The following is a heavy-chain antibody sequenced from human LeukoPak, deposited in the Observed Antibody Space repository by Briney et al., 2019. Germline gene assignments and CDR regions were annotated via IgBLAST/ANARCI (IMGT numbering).Heavy chain of an antibody. CDR2: ISGDGGTT. CDR1: GFTFSSYW. Sequence: GGSLRLSCAASGFTFSSYWMHWVRQAPGKGLEWVSVISGDGGTTYYADSVKGRFTISRDNSKNTLYLQMDSLRAGDTAVYYRAKDNSYSGSVYWGQGTLVTVSS. V-gene: IGHV3-23*01. CDR3: AKDNSYSGSVY. J-gene: IGHJ4*02. D-gene: IGHD1-26*01.